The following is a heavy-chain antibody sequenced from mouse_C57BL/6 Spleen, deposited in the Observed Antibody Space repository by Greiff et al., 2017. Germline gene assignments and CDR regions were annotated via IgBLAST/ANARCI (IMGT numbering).Heavy chain of an antibody. V-gene: IGHV1-50*01. J-gene: IGHJ3*01. Sequence: VQLQQPGAELVKPGASVKLSCKASGYTFTSYWMQWVKQRPGQGLEWIGEIDPSDSYTNYNQKFKGKATLTVDPSSSTAYMQLSSLTSEDSAVYYCARTGSYYGSIAYWGQGTLVTVSA. CDR2: IDPSDSYT. CDR1: GYTFTSYW. D-gene: IGHD1-1*01. CDR3: ARTGSYYGSIAY.